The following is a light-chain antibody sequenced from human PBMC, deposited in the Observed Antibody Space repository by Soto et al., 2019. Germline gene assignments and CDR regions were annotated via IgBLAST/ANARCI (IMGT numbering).Light chain of an antibody. Sequence: EIVSTQSPATLSLSPGERATLSCRASQSVSSYLAWYQQKPGQAPRLLIYDASKRATGIPARFSGSGSGTDFTLTISSLEPEDSAVYYCQQSDNWPHTFGQGTKLEIK. CDR2: DAS. J-gene: IGKJ2*01. V-gene: IGKV3-11*01. CDR3: QQSDNWPHT. CDR1: QSVSSY.